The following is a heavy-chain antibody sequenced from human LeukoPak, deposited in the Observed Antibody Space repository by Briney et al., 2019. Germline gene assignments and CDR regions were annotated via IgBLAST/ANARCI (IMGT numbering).Heavy chain of an antibody. CDR3: AKDGAVGSSRGYFDS. D-gene: IGHD3-10*01. V-gene: IGHV3-43D*03. CDR2: VSWNGLGT. Sequence: GGSLRLSCAASGFTFHDYSMHWVRQAPGKGLEWVSLVSWNGLGTYYADSVRGRFTGSRDNTKNSLFLQMNSLRIEDTALYYCAKDGAVGSSRGYFDSWGQGTLVAVSS. CDR1: GFTFHDYS. J-gene: IGHJ4*02.